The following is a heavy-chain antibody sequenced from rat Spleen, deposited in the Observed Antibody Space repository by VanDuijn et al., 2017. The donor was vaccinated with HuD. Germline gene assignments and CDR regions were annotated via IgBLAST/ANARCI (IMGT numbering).Heavy chain of an antibody. Sequence: EVQLVESGGGLVQPGRSLKLSCVTSGFTFNYYWMTWIRQAPGKGLEWVASITNASGRTYYPDSVKGRFTISRDNAKSTLYLHMNDLRSEDTATYYCTTDTFYDVTYYPGGFDYWGQGVMVTVSS. CDR3: TTDTFYDVTYYPGGFDY. CDR2: ITNASGRT. D-gene: IGHD1-12*02. V-gene: IGHV5-31*01. CDR1: GFTFNYYW. J-gene: IGHJ2*01.